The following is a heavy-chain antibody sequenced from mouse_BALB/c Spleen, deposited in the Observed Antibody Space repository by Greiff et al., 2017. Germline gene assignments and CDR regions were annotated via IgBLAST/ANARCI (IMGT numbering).Heavy chain of an antibody. D-gene: IGHD1-1*01. J-gene: IGHJ2*01. V-gene: IGHV5-6*01. Sequence: EVKLVESGGHLVKPGGSLKLSCAASGFTFSSYGMSWVRQTPDKRLEWVATISSGGSYTYYPDSVKGRFTISRDNAKNTLYLQMSSLKSEDTAMYYCARHEELRYFDYWGQGTTLTVSS. CDR1: GFTFSSYG. CDR3: ARHEELRYFDY. CDR2: ISSGGSYT.